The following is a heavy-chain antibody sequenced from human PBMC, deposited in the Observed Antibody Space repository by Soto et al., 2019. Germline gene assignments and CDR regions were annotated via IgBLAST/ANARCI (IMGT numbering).Heavy chain of an antibody. CDR2: IYHSGST. CDR1: GGSISSSNW. V-gene: IGHV4-4*02. J-gene: IGHJ2*01. CDR3: ARMRRELGIGWYLDL. D-gene: IGHD7-27*01. Sequence: QVQLQESGPGLVKASGTLSLTCAVSGGSISSSNWWSWVRQPPRKGLEWIGEIYHSGSTNYNPSLKSRVTISVGKSKNQFSLKLSAVTAADTAGYYCARMRRELGIGWYLDLWGRGALVTVSS.